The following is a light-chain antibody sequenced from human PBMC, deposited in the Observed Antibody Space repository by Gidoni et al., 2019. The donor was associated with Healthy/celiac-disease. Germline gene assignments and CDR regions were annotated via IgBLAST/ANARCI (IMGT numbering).Light chain of an antibody. Sequence: DIVMTQSPLSLPVTPGEPASISCRSSQSLLHSNGYNYLDWYLQTPGQSPQLLIDLGSNRASGVPDRFSGSGSGTDFTLKSSRVEAEDVGVYYCMQALQTPPAFGQGTKLEIK. CDR2: LGS. V-gene: IGKV2-28*01. CDR3: MQALQTPPA. J-gene: IGKJ2*01. CDR1: QSLLHSNGYNY.